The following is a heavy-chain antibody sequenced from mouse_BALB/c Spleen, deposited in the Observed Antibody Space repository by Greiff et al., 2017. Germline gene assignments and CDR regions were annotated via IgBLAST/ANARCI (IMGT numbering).Heavy chain of an antibody. CDR2: ISDGGSYT. CDR3: ARGTVFDY. V-gene: IGHV5-4*02. J-gene: IGHJ2*01. CDR1: GFTFSDYY. D-gene: IGHD4-1*01. Sequence: DVKLVESGGGLVKPGGSLKLSCAASGFTFSDYYMYWVRQTPEKRLEWVATISDGGSYTYYPDSVKGRFTISRDNAKNNLYLQMSSLKSEDTAMYYCARGTVFDYWGQGTTLTVSS.